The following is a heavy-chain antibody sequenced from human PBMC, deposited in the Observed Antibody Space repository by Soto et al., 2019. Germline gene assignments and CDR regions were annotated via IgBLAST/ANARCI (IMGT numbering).Heavy chain of an antibody. V-gene: IGHV1-18*01. J-gene: IGHJ4*02. CDR1: GYTFTRSG. CDR2: ISSYNGDT. Sequence: GASVKVSCKASGYTFTRSGISWVRQAPGQGPEWMGWISSYNGDTNYAQTFQGWVAMTRDTSISTACMELSRLRSDDTAVYYCARVREGLRFLEWPLFDYWGQGTLVTVSS. D-gene: IGHD3-3*01. CDR3: ARVREGLRFLEWPLFDY.